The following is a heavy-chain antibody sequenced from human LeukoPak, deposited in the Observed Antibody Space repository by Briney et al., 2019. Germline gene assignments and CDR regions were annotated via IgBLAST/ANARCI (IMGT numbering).Heavy chain of an antibody. D-gene: IGHD2-2*01. CDR3: ARHGVVPGTSAFDI. Sequence: PSETLSLTCTVSGGSISSSSYYWGWIRQPPGKGLEWIGSIYYSGSTYYNPSLKSRVTISVDTSKNQFSLKLSSVTAADTAVYYCARHGVVPGTSAFDIWGQGTMVTVSS. J-gene: IGHJ3*02. CDR2: IYYSGST. CDR1: GGSISSSSYY. V-gene: IGHV4-39*01.